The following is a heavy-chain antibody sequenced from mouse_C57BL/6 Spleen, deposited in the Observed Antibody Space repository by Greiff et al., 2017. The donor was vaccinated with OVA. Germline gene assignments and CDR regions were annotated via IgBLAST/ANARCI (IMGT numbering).Heavy chain of an antibody. CDR1: GFSLTSYG. CDR2: IWSGGST. Sequence: VQLQQSGPGLVQPSQSLSITCTVSGFSLTSYGVHWVRQSPGKGLEWLGVIWSGGSTDNNAAFLSRLSISKDNSKSQVFFKMNSLQTDDTAIYYCASYGSSPFAYWGQGTLVTVSA. D-gene: IGHD1-1*01. CDR3: ASYGSSPFAY. J-gene: IGHJ3*01. V-gene: IGHV2-2*01.